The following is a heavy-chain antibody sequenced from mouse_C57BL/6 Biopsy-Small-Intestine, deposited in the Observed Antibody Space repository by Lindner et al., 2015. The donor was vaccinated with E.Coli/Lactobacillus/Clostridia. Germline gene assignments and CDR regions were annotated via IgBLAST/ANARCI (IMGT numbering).Heavy chain of an antibody. J-gene: IGHJ2*01. CDR2: INPNNGVT. CDR3: AAYGYDFDY. CDR1: GNTFTAYN. Sequence: VQLQESGPELVKPGASVKMSCKASGNTFTAYNIHWVKQSHGKSLEWIGYINPNNGVTSYSQKFKGKATLTVNKSSSTAYMELRSLTSEDSAVYYCAAYGYDFDYWGQGTTLTVSS. V-gene: IGHV1-22*01. D-gene: IGHD2-2*01.